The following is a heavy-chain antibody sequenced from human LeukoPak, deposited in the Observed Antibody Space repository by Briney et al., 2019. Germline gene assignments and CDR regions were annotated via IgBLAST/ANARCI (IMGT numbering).Heavy chain of an antibody. V-gene: IGHV4-59*01. D-gene: IGHD6-25*01. CDR2: IYYSGST. CDR1: GGSISSYY. Sequence: SETLSLTCTVSGGSISSYYWSWIRQPPGKGLEWIGYIYYSGSTNYNPSLKSRVTISVDTSKNQFSLKLTSVTTADTAVYYCARAGGVKTAALDLDYWGQGTLVTVSS. J-gene: IGHJ4*02. CDR3: ARAGGVKTAALDLDY.